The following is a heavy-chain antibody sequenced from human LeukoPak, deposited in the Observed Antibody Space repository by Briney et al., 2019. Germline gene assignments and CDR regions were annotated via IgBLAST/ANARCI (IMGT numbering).Heavy chain of an antibody. D-gene: IGHD3-22*01. Sequence: GGSLRLSCAASGFTLSSYGMHWVCQAPGKGLQWVAVIWYDGSNKYYADSVKGRFTIYRDNSKNTLYLQMNSLGAEDTAVYYCAREPLLDYYDSSGQLDYWGQGTLVTVSS. CDR3: AREPLLDYYDSSGQLDY. J-gene: IGHJ4*02. CDR2: IWYDGSNK. CDR1: GFTLSSYG. V-gene: IGHV3-33*01.